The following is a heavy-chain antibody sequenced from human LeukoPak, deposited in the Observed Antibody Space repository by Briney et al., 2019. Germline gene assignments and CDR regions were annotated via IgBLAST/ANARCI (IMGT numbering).Heavy chain of an antibody. Sequence: GGSLRLSCAASGFTFSSYGMSWVRQAPGKGLEWVSAISGSGGSTYYADSVKGRFTISRDNSKNTLYLQMNSLRAEDTAVYYCAKEGEREYYGSGRGEYYFDYWGQGTLVTVSS. D-gene: IGHD3-10*01. J-gene: IGHJ4*02. CDR3: AKEGEREYYGSGRGEYYFDY. V-gene: IGHV3-23*01. CDR2: ISGSGGST. CDR1: GFTFSSYG.